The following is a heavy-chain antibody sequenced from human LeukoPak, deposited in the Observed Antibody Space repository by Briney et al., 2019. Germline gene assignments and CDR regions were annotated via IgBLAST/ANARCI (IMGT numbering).Heavy chain of an antibody. J-gene: IGHJ6*02. Sequence: PGGSLRLSCAASGFTVSSSYMSWVRQAPGKGLEWVSVIYSGGSTYYADSVKGRFTISRDNSKNTLYLQMNSLRAEDTAVYYCAAEGYYYYGMDVWGQGTTVTVSS. CDR2: IYSGGST. CDR3: AAEGYYYYGMDV. V-gene: IGHV3-66*01. CDR1: GFTVSSSY.